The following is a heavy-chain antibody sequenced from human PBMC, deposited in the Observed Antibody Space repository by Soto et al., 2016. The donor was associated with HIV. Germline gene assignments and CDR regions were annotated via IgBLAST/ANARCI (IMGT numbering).Heavy chain of an antibody. D-gene: IGHD2-21*02. CDR3: AARGVTASAAIWY. Sequence: QVQLQESGPGLVKPSETLSLTCNVSSGSIRSYYWTWIRQSPGKGLEYIGYIYYSGPPTTTPPQESSHHLSGHVQQSVLPEDEICDHCGHGHVLCAARGVTASAAIWYWGQG. J-gene: IGHJ4*02. V-gene: IGHV4-59*01. CDR2: IYYSGPP. CDR1: SGSIRSYY.